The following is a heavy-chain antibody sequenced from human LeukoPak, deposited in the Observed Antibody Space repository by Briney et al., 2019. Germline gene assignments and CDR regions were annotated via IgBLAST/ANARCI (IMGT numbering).Heavy chain of an antibody. CDR3: AKRPSYSSSWYGGDY. J-gene: IGHJ4*02. CDR1: GFTFSSYA. CDR2: ISGSGGST. Sequence: GGSLRLSCAASGFTFSSYAMSLVRQAPGKGMEWVSAISGSGGSTYYADSVKGRFTISRDNSKNTLYLQMNSLRAEDTAVYYCAKRPSYSSSWYGGDYWGQGTLVTVSS. D-gene: IGHD6-13*01. V-gene: IGHV3-23*01.